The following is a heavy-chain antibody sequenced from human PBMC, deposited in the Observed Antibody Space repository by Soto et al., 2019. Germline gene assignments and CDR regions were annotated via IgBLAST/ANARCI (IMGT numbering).Heavy chain of an antibody. CDR2: ISHDGTKK. CDR1: GFTFSSYG. D-gene: IGHD3-22*01. V-gene: IGHV3-30*18. CDR3: AKGSDTSGYYQLDY. J-gene: IGHJ4*02. Sequence: PGGSLRLSCAASGFTFSSYGMHWVRQAPGKGLEWMAVISHDGTKKYYVDSVKGRFTISRDNSKNTLYLQMNSLRAEDTALYSCAKGSDTSGYYQLDYWGQGTLVTVYS.